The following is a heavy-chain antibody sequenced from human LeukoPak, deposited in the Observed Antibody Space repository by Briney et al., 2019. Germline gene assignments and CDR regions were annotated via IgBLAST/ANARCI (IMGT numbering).Heavy chain of an antibody. CDR1: GFTFSTYA. Sequence: GGSLRLSCAASGFTFSTYAMSWIRQAPGKGLEWVSYSSGSGSHTTYADSVRGRFTISRDNAKNSLSLQVNSLKADDTAVYYCARVGSTVAAGTPDYWGQGTLVTVSS. CDR3: ARVGSTVAAGTPDY. D-gene: IGHD6-13*01. CDR2: SSGSGSHT. V-gene: IGHV3-11*06. J-gene: IGHJ4*02.